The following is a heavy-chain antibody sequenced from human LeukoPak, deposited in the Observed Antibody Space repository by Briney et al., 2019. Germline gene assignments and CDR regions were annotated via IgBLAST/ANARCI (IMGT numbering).Heavy chain of an antibody. J-gene: IGHJ4*02. Sequence: GGSLRLSCAASGFTVSSSYVSWVRQAPGKGLEWVSVIYTGGSTYYADSVKGRFIISRDNSKNTLYLQKNSLRAEDTAVYYCARYRGDYWGQGTLVTVSS. D-gene: IGHD1-14*01. CDR3: ARYRGDY. CDR1: GFTVSSSY. V-gene: IGHV3-66*01. CDR2: IYTGGST.